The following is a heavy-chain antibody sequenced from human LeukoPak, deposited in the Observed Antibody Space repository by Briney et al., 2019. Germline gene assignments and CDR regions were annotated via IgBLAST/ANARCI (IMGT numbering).Heavy chain of an antibody. CDR3: VRAKSGHYGYSDY. CDR1: GFTFSSYW. V-gene: IGHV3-74*01. J-gene: IGHJ4*02. Sequence: PGGSLRLSCAASGFTFSSYWMHWVRQVPGKGLVWVSRVSPDGRTTSYADSGKGRFTISRDNAKNTVYLQMISLRADDTAVYYCVRAKSGHYGYSDYWGQGTLVTVSS. CDR2: VSPDGRTT. D-gene: IGHD5-18*01.